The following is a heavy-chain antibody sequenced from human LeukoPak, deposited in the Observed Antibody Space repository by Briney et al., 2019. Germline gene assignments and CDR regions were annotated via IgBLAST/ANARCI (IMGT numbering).Heavy chain of an antibody. V-gene: IGHV3-53*01. Sequence: GGSLRLSCAASGFTFSSYSMSWVRQAPGKGLEWVSIIYSGGSTFYSDSVKGRFTISRDNSKNTLYLQMNSLRAEDTAVYYCAKGQGGDFWSGSAYFDWGQGTLLTVSS. CDR1: GFTFSSYS. J-gene: IGHJ4*02. D-gene: IGHD3-3*01. CDR2: IYSGGST. CDR3: AKGQGGDFWSGSAYFD.